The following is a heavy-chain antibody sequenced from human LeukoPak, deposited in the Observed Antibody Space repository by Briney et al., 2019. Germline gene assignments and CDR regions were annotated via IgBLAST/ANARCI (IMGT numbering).Heavy chain of an antibody. D-gene: IGHD3-22*01. CDR1: GFTFSNAW. V-gene: IGHV3-15*01. Sequence: PGGSLRLSCAASGFTFSNAWMSWVRQAPGKGLEWVGRIKSKTDGGTTDYAAPVKGRFTISRDNSKNTLYLQMNSLRPEDTAIYSCARDSGPLYDKRAYYTGLECDYWGLGTLVTVSS. CDR3: ARDSGPLYDKRAYYTGLECDY. CDR2: IKSKTDGGTT. J-gene: IGHJ4*02.